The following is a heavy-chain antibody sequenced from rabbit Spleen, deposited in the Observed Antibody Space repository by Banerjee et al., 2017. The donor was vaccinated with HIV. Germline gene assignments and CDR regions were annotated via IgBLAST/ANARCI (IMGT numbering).Heavy chain of an antibody. CDR2: IYTGSGST. D-gene: IGHD1-1*01. J-gene: IGHJ6*01. Sequence: QEQLVESGGGLVKPGASLTLTCKASGFSFSSSYYMCWVRQAPGKGLEWIGCIYTGSGSTYYASWAKGRFTISKTSSTTVTLQMTSLTAADTATYFCARDTSSSFSSYGMDLWGPGTLVTVS. CDR3: ARDTSSSFSSYGMDL. CDR1: GFSFSSSYY. V-gene: IGHV1S45*01.